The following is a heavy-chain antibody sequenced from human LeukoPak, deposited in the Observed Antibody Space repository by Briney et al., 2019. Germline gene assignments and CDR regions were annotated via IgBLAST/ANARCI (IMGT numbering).Heavy chain of an antibody. CDR1: GGSFSGYC. V-gene: IGHV4-34*01. Sequence: SETLSLTCAVYGGSFSGYCWSWIRQPPGKGLEWIGEINHSGSTNYNPSLKSRVTISVDTSKSQFSLKLSSVTAADTAVYYCARGRGYSYGYYYYYYGMDVWGQGTTVTVSS. CDR3: ARGRGYSYGYYYYYYGMDV. CDR2: INHSGST. J-gene: IGHJ6*02. D-gene: IGHD5-18*01.